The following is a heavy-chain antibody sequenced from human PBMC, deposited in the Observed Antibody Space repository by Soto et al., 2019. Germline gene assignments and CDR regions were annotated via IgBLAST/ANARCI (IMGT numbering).Heavy chain of an antibody. CDR3: ARSRGGWELLHDFDY. J-gene: IGHJ4*02. CDR1: GFTFNVYS. CDR2: ISTNSNYI. V-gene: IGHV3-21*02. D-gene: IGHD1-26*01. Sequence: EIQLVESGGDLVKPGGSLRLSCAASGFTFNVYSMNWVRQAPGKGLEWVSCISTNSNYIYYADSVKGRFTISRDNAKNSLYLQLNRLRAEDKAVYYCARSRGGWELLHDFDYWGQGSLVTVSS.